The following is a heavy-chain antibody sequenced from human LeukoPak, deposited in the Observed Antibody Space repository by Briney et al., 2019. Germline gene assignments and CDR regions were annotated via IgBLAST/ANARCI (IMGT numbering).Heavy chain of an antibody. D-gene: IGHD3-22*01. J-gene: IGHJ5*02. Sequence: GGSLRLSCAASGFTFSSYEMNWVRQAPGKGLVWVSRINSDGINTSYADSVKGRFTISRDNAKNTLNLQMNSLRAEDTAVYYCARDLGQYYDTSDNWFDPWGQGTLVTVSS. V-gene: IGHV3-74*01. CDR2: INSDGINT. CDR3: ARDLGQYYDTSDNWFDP. CDR1: GFTFSSYE.